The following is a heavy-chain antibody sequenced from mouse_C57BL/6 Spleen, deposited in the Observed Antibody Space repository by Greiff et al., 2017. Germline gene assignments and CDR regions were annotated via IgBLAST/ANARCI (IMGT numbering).Heavy chain of an antibody. CDR1: GFSLTSYG. CDR2: IWSGGST. V-gene: IGHV2-4*01. J-gene: IGHJ1*03. Sequence: VQLQQSGPGLVQPSQSLSITCTVSGFSLTSYGVHWVRPPPGKGLEWLGVIWSGGSTDYNAAFISRRSISKDNSKSQVFFKMNSLQADDTAIYYCAKNKGATPYFDVWGTGTTVTVSS. D-gene: IGHD3-1*01. CDR3: AKNKGATPYFDV.